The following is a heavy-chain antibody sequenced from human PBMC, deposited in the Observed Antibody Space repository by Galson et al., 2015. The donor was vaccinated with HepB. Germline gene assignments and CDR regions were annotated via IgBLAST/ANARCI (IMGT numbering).Heavy chain of an antibody. Sequence: SVKISCKASGFTFSSSAVQWVRQTRGQRLEWIGWIVVGSGDTNSAQKFQERVTISRDNPENTLYLQMTSLRPEDTAFYYCVKNGIEYSNSGYFEVWGQGTLVIVSS. V-gene: IGHV1-58*01. CDR3: VKNGIEYSNSGYFEV. D-gene: IGHD4-11*01. CDR1: GFTFSSSA. CDR2: IVVGSGDT. J-gene: IGHJ4*02.